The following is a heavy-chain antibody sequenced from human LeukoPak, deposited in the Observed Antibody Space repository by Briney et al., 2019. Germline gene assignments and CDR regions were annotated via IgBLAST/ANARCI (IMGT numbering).Heavy chain of an antibody. CDR3: AREPYYYDSSGYRFFDAFDI. CDR1: GGPISSGGYY. V-gene: IGHV4-31*03. J-gene: IGHJ3*02. Sequence: SSETLSLTCTVSGGPISSGGYYWSWIRQHPGKGLEWIGYIYYSGNTFYNPSLESRVTISVDTSKNQFSLKLSSVTAADTAVYYCAREPYYYDSSGYRFFDAFDIWGQGTMVTVAP. D-gene: IGHD3-22*01. CDR2: IYYSGNT.